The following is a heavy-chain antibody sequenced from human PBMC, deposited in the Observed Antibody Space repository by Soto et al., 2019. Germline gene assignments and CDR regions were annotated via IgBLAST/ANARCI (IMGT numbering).Heavy chain of an antibody. CDR3: ARTPYCGGDCYSGTPYYYYGMDV. CDR2: IIPIFGTA. Sequence: QVQLVQSGAEVKKPGSSVKVSCKASGGTFSSYAISWVRQAPGQGLEWMGGIIPIFGTANYAQKFQGRVTITGDESTSTAYMELSSLRSEDTAVYYCARTPYCGGDCYSGTPYYYYGMDVWGQGTTVTVSS. D-gene: IGHD2-21*02. CDR1: GGTFSSYA. V-gene: IGHV1-69*01. J-gene: IGHJ6*02.